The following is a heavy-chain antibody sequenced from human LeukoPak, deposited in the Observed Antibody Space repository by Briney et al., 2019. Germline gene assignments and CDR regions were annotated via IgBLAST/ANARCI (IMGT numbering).Heavy chain of an antibody. D-gene: IGHD3-10*01. J-gene: IGHJ4*02. CDR3: TTPLAPTMVRGVEYYFDY. Sequence: GGSLRLSCAASGFTFSNAWMSWVRQAPGKGLEWVGRIKSKTDGGTTDYAAPVKGRFTISRDDSKNTLYLQMNSLKTEDTAVYYCTTPLAPTMVRGVEYYFDYWGQGTLVTVSS. CDR1: GFTFSNAW. CDR2: IKSKTDGGTT. V-gene: IGHV3-15*01.